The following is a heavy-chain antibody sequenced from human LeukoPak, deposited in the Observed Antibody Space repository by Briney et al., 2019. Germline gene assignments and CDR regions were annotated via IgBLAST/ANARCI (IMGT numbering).Heavy chain of an antibody. V-gene: IGHV1-18*01. CDR3: ATVYSYDSSAYYRLDY. D-gene: IGHD3-22*01. Sequence: GASVKVSCKASGYTFTSYGISWVRQAPGQGLEWMGWISAYNGSTNYAQKLQGRLTMTEDTSTDTAYMELSSLRSEDTAVYYCATVYSYDSSAYYRLDYWGQGTLVTVSS. CDR2: ISAYNGST. CDR1: GYTFTSYG. J-gene: IGHJ4*02.